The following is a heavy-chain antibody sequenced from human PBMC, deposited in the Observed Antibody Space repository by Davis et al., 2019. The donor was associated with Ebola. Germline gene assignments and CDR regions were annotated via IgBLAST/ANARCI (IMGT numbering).Heavy chain of an antibody. CDR1: GYTFTSYG. CDR2: INPNSGGT. J-gene: IGHJ6*02. V-gene: IGHV1-18*01. CDR3: ARDGNIVATSPYYYYGMDV. Sequence: AASVKVSCKASGYTFTSYGISWVRQAPGQGLEWMGWINPNSGGTNYAQKLQGRVTMTTDTSTSTAYMELRSLRSDDTAVYYCARDGNIVATSPYYYYGMDVWGQGTTVTVSS. D-gene: IGHD5-12*01.